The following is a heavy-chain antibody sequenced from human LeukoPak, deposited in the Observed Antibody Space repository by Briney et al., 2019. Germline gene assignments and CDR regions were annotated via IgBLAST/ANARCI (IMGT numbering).Heavy chain of an antibody. CDR2: IKSKSDGGTT. Sequence: GGSLRLSCAASGSTFSNAWMSWVRQAPGKGLEWVGRIKSKSDGGTTEYAAPLKGRFTISRDDSKNTLFLQMNSPTTEDTAVYYCTTPTTVVDYWGQGTLVTVSS. CDR1: GSTFSNAW. J-gene: IGHJ4*02. V-gene: IGHV3-15*01. CDR3: TTPTTVVDY. D-gene: IGHD4-23*01.